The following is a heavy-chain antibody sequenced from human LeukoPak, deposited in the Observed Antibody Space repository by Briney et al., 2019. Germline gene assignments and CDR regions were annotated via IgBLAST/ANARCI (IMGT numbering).Heavy chain of an antibody. CDR2: ISYDGSNK. CDR3: ARGQLGLTDAFDI. Sequence: GGSLRLSCVASGFTLTNYPMHWVRQAPGKGLEWVAVISYDGSNKYYADSVKGRFTISRDNSKNTLYLQMNSLRPEDTAVYYCARGQLGLTDAFDIWGQGIMVTVSS. V-gene: IGHV3-30*04. D-gene: IGHD1-1*01. CDR1: GFTLTNYP. J-gene: IGHJ3*02.